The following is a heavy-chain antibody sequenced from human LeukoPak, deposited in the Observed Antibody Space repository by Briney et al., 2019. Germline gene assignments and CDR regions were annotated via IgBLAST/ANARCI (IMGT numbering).Heavy chain of an antibody. CDR3: ARARPPSNYDYVWGSYRHLYYYYYYGMDV. D-gene: IGHD3-16*02. CDR2: IIPIFGTA. CDR1: GGTFSSYA. V-gene: IGHV1-69*13. Sequence: VASVKVSCKASGGTFSSYAISWVRQAPGQGLEWMGGIIPIFGTANYAQKFQGRVTITADESTSTAYMELSSLRSEDTAVYYCARARPPSNYDYVWGSYRHLYYYYYYGMDVWGQGTTVTVSS. J-gene: IGHJ6*02.